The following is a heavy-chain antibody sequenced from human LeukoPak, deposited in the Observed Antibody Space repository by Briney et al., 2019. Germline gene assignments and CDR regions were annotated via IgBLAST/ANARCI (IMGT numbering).Heavy chain of an antibody. D-gene: IGHD5-18*01. Sequence: GGSLRLSCAASGFTFSAYSLNWVRQAPGKGLEWVAVISYDGSNKYYADSVKGRFTISRDNSKNTLYLQMNSLRAEDTAVYYCARDMEDTAMVTADYWGQGTLVTVSS. CDR1: GFTFSAYS. CDR3: ARDMEDTAMVTADY. CDR2: ISYDGSNK. V-gene: IGHV3-30*03. J-gene: IGHJ4*02.